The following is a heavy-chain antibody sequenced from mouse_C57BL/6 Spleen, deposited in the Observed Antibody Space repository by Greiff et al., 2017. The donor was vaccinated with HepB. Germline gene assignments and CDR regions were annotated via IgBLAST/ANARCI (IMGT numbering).Heavy chain of an antibody. J-gene: IGHJ4*01. Sequence: QVQLQQPGAELVKPGASVKLSCKASGYTFTSYWMHWVKQRPGQGLEWIGMIHPNSGSTNYNEKFKSKATLTVDKSFSTAYMQLSSLTSEDSAVYYCARSGLQGAMDYWGQGTSVTVSS. CDR2: IHPNSGST. D-gene: IGHD2-1*01. CDR3: ARSGLQGAMDY. CDR1: GYTFTSYW. V-gene: IGHV1-64*01.